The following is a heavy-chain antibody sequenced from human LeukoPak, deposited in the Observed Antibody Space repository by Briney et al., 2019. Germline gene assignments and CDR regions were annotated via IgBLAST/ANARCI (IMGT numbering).Heavy chain of an antibody. CDR3: AKVRHVGYYFDY. CDR2: ISGSGAGV. D-gene: IGHD3-10*02. J-gene: IGHJ4*02. V-gene: IGHV3-23*01. Sequence: AGGSLRLSCAASGFTFSNYAMNWVRQAPGKGLEWVSGISGSGAGVYYADSVKGRFTISRDNSSNTLYLQMNSLRAEDTAVYYCAKVRHVGYYFDYWGQGTLVTVSP. CDR1: GFTFSNYA.